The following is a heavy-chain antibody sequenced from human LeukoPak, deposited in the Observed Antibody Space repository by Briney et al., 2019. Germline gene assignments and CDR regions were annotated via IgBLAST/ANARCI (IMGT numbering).Heavy chain of an antibody. CDR2: IIPIFGTA. D-gene: IGHD2-2*01. J-gene: IGHJ4*02. CDR1: GGTFSSYA. Sequence: SVKVSCKASGGTFSSYAISWVRRAPGQGLEWMGGIIPIFGTANYAQKFQGRVTITADESTSTAYMELSSLRSEDTAVYYCARDDCSSTSCYGVYGYWGQGTLVTVSS. CDR3: ARDDCSSTSCYGVYGY. V-gene: IGHV1-69*13.